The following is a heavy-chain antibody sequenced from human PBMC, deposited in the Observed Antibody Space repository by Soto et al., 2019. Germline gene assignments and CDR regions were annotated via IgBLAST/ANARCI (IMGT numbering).Heavy chain of an antibody. CDR2: INPSGGST. CDR1: GYTFTSYY. D-gene: IGHD1-7*01. Sequence: ASVKVSCKASGYTFTSYYMHWVRQAPGQGLEWMGIINPSGGSTSYAQKFQGRVTMTRDTSTSTVYMELSSLRSEDTAVYYCARDACRIGGTTYFDYWGQGTLVTVS. V-gene: IGHV1-46*01. J-gene: IGHJ4*02. CDR3: ARDACRIGGTTYFDY.